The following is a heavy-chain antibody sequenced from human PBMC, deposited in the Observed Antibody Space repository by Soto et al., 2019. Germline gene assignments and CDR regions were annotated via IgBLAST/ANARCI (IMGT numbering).Heavy chain of an antibody. CDR3: ARDFATHSAGDY. D-gene: IGHD3-10*01. CDR1: GGSIGSSSYY. J-gene: IGHJ4*02. CDR2: LYYTGTT. Sequence: SETLSLTCSVSGGSIGSSSYYFGWIRQPPGKGLEWIGSLYYTGTTYYNSSLKSRVTISADKFQNQFSLRLSSVTAADTAVYYCARDFATHSAGDYWGQGTLVTVS. V-gene: IGHV4-39*02.